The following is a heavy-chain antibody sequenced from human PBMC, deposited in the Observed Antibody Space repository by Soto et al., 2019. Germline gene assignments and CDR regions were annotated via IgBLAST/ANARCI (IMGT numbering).Heavy chain of an antibody. Sequence: QMQLVQSGPEVKKPGTSVKVSCKASGFTFTRSAVQWVRQARGQRPEWIGWIVVGSGNTNYAQKFQERVTITRDMSTSTAYMELSSLRSEDTAVYYCAEFATTGDAFDVWGQGTMVTVSS. CDR1: GFTFTRSA. CDR3: AEFATTGDAFDV. D-gene: IGHD4-17*01. CDR2: IVVGSGNT. V-gene: IGHV1-58*01. J-gene: IGHJ3*01.